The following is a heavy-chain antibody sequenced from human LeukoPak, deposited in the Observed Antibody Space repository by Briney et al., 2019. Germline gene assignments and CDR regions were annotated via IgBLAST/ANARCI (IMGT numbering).Heavy chain of an antibody. V-gene: IGHV1-2*02. J-gene: IGHJ4*02. Sequence: ASVKVSCKASGYTFTGNYMYWVRQAPGQGLEWMGWINPNSGGTNYAQKFQGRVTMTRDTSISTAYMELSRLRSDDTAVYYCARVVDFWSGYYTGIDYWGQGTLVTVSS. CDR2: INPNSGGT. CDR1: GYTFTGNY. D-gene: IGHD3-3*01. CDR3: ARVVDFWSGYYTGIDY.